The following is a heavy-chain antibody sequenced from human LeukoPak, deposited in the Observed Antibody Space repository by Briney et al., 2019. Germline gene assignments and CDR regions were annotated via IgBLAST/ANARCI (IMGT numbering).Heavy chain of an antibody. D-gene: IGHD3-9*01. CDR1: GYTFTSYD. CDR3: ARTVLRYFRKPWGY. J-gene: IGHJ4*02. CDR2: MNPNSGNT. Sequence: ASVKVSCKASGYTFTSYDINWVRQATGQGLEWMGWMNPNSGNTGYAQKFQGRVTMTRNTSISTAYMELSSLRSEDTAAYYCARTVLRYFRKPWGYWGQGTLVTVSS. V-gene: IGHV1-8*01.